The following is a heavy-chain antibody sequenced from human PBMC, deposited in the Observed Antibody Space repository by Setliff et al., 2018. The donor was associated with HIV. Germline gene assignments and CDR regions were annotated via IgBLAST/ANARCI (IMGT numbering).Heavy chain of an antibody. V-gene: IGHV1-2*06. Sequence: ASVKVSCKASGYTFTGYYMHWVRQAPGQGPEWLGRINPKSGGTRYAQKFQGRVSMTRDTAISTAYMELSRLRSDDSAVYYCARHAAGPDGPFDYWGQGTLVTVSS. J-gene: IGHJ4*02. CDR2: INPKSGGT. D-gene: IGHD2-2*01. CDR3: ARHAAGPDGPFDY. CDR1: GYTFTGYY.